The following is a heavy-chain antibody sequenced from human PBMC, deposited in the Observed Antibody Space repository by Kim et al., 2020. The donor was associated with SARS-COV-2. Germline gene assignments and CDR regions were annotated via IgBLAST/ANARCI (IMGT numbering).Heavy chain of an antibody. CDR2: IIPIFGTA. CDR1: GGTFSSYD. CDR3: ARASPLPVVGAPDSAGNYGMDV. V-gene: IGHV1-69*13. J-gene: IGHJ6*02. Sequence: ASVKVSCKASGGTFSSYDISWVRQAPGQGLEWMGGIIPIFGTANYAQTFQGRVTITADESTSTAYMELSSLRSEDTAVYYCARASPLPVVGAPDSAGNYGMDVGGQGTTVTVSS. D-gene: IGHD1-26*01.